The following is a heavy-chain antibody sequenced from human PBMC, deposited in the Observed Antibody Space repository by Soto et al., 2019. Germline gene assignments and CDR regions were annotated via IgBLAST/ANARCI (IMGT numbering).Heavy chain of an antibody. CDR2: INHSGST. V-gene: IGHV4-34*01. Sequence: YETLSLTCSVYGGPFSGYYWSWIRQPPGKGLEWIGEINHSGSTNYNPSLKSRVTISVDTSKNQFSLKLSSVTAADTAVYYCARGDKTKRRRWFNPWGKGTLVTVCS. CDR3: ARGDKTKRRRWFNP. J-gene: IGHJ5*02. CDR1: GGPFSGYY.